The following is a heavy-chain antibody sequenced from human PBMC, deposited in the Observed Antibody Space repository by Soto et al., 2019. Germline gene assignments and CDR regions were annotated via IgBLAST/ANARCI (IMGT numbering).Heavy chain of an antibody. CDR3: AKWNGYGDY. V-gene: IGHV3-23*01. J-gene: IGHJ4*02. D-gene: IGHD1-1*01. CDR1: GFSLSTYG. CDR2: FSGGSGTI. Sequence: EVQLLESGGGLVQPGGSLRLSCAASGFSLSTYGVTWVRQAPGKGLEWVSGFSGGSGTIHYADSVKGRFSITRDNSKNTAHLEMNSLRVEDTAIYYCAKWNGYGDYWGQGILVTVSS.